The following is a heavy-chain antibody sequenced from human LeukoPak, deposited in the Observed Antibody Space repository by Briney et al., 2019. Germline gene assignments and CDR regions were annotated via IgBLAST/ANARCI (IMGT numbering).Heavy chain of an antibody. CDR2: IYYSGST. CDR3: ARLGVSFYSSGRDGY. Sequence: PSETLSLTCTVSGGSISSSSYYWGWIRQPPGRGLEWIGSIYYSGSTYYNPSLKSRVTISVDTSKNQFSLKPSSVTAADTAVYNCARLGVSFYSSGRDGYCGQGTLVTVSS. CDR1: GGSISSSSYY. V-gene: IGHV4-39*01. J-gene: IGHJ4*02. D-gene: IGHD3-10*01.